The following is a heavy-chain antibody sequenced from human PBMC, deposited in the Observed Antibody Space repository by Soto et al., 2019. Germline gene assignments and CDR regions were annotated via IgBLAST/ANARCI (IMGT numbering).Heavy chain of an antibody. CDR1: GFTFSSYG. J-gene: IGHJ4*02. D-gene: IGHD3-22*01. CDR3: AKDPDYDSSGLFDY. V-gene: IGHV3-30*18. Sequence: GGSLRLSCAASGFTFSSYGMHWVRQAPGKGLEWVAVISYDGSNKYYADSVKGRFTISRDNSKNTLYLQMDSLRAEDTAVYYCAKDPDYDSSGLFDYWGQGTLVTVSS. CDR2: ISYDGSNK.